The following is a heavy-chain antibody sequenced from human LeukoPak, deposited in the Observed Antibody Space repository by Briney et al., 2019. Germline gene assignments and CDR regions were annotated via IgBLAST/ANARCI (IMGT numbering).Heavy chain of an antibody. Sequence: PSETLSLTCAVYGGSFSGYYWSWIRQSPGKGLEWIGEISHSGNTNYNPSLKSRVTMSADTSKNQFSLKLSSVTAADTAVYYCARDRDVAGFFDYWGQGTLVTVSS. V-gene: IGHV4-34*01. D-gene: IGHD6-19*01. CDR1: GGSFSGYY. CDR2: ISHSGNT. CDR3: ARDRDVAGFFDY. J-gene: IGHJ4*02.